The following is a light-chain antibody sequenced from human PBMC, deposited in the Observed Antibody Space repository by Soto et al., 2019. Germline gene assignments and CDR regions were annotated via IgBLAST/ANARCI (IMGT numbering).Light chain of an antibody. V-gene: IGLV2-14*03. CDR1: SSDLGVYNY. CDR3: SSYTTAATLV. Sequence: QSVLTQPASVSGSPGQSITISCTGTSSDLGVYNYVSWYQQYTGKAPKLIMYDVSDRPSGVSTRFSGSKSGYTASLTISGLQAEDEADYYCSSYTTAATLVFGGGTQLTVL. CDR2: DVS. J-gene: IGLJ2*01.